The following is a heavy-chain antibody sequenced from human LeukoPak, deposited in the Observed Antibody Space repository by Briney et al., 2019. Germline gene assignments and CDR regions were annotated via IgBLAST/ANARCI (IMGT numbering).Heavy chain of an antibody. CDR1: GFTFSSYE. J-gene: IGHJ3*02. CDR3: AKVGDTYYYDSSGPGDI. D-gene: IGHD3-22*01. CDR2: ISSSGSTI. V-gene: IGHV3-48*03. Sequence: GGSLRLSCAASGFTFSSYEMNWVRQAPGKGLEWVSYISSSGSTIYYADSVKGRFTISRDNAKNSLYLQMNSLRAEDTAVYYCAKVGDTYYYDSSGPGDIWGQGTMVTVSS.